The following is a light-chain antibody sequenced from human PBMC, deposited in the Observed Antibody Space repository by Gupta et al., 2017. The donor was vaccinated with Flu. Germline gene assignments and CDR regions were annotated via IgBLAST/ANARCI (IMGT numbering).Light chain of an antibody. V-gene: IGKV1-33*01. J-gene: IGKJ3*01. CDR1: QDISNY. Sequence: DIQMTQSPSSLSASVGDRVTITCQASQDISNYLNWYQQKPGKAPKLLIYDASNLETGVTSRFSGSGSGTDFPFTISSLQPEDIATYYCQQYDNLPPRTFGPGTKVDIK. CDR3: QQYDNLPPRT. CDR2: DAS.